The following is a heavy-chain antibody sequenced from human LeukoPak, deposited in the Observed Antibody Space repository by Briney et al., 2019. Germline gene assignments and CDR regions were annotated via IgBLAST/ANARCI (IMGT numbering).Heavy chain of an antibody. Sequence: SETLSLTCTVSGGSIRNSNYFWGWLRQPPGKELEWIGRIYYSGSTYYNPSLKSRVTISIDTSKNEFSLKLSSVTAADTAVYYCATEDVVVPTAAQRPLDYWGQGTLVTVSS. D-gene: IGHD2-2*01. CDR3: ATEDVVVPTAAQRPLDY. CDR1: GGSIRNSNYF. J-gene: IGHJ4*02. CDR2: IYYSGST. V-gene: IGHV4-39*02.